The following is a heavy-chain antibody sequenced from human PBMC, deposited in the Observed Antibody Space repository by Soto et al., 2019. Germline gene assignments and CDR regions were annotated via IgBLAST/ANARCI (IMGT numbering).Heavy chain of an antibody. D-gene: IGHD1-26*01. J-gene: IGHJ4*02. V-gene: IGHV3-74*01. CDR2: INPDGRTT. CDR3: ERVGLGAYHFDY. Sequence: GGSLRLSCVASGFTFSSYWMHWVRQAPGKGLVWVSRINPDGRTTSYADSVKDRFTISRDNAKSTLYLQMNSLRTEDTALYFCERVGLGAYHFDYWGQGALVTVSS. CDR1: GFTFSSYW.